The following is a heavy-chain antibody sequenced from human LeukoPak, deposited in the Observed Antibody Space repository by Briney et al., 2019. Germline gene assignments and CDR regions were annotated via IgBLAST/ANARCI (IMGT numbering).Heavy chain of an antibody. V-gene: IGHV1-2*02. CDR3: ARAGHYDFWSGPEHMDV. D-gene: IGHD3-3*01. J-gene: IGHJ6*03. Sequence: ASVKVSCKASGYTFTGYYMHWVRQAPGQGLEWMGWINPNSGGTNYAQKFQGRVTMTRDTSISTAYMELSRLRSDDTAVYYCARAGHYDFWSGPEHMDVWGKGTTVTVSS. CDR1: GYTFTGYY. CDR2: INPNSGGT.